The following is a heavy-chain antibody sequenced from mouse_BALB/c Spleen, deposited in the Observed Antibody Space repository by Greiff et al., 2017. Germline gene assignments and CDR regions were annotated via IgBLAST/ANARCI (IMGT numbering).Heavy chain of an antibody. CDR3: AIYGNYGEMDY. CDR2: IDTSDSYT. D-gene: IGHD2-1*01. J-gene: IGHJ4*01. V-gene: IGHV1-69*01. CDR1: GYTFTDYW. Sequence: QVQLQQPGAELVMPGASVKMSCKASGYTFTDYWMHWVKQRPGQGLEWIGAIDTSDSYTSYNQKFKGKATLTVDESSSTAYMQLSSLTSEDSAVYYCAIYGNYGEMDYWGQGTSVTVSS.